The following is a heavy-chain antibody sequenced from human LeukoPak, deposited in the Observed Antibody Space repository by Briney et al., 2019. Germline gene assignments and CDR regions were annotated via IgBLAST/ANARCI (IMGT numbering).Heavy chain of an antibody. CDR3: AKDTPYYYGMDV. J-gene: IGHJ6*02. V-gene: IGHV3-9*01. CDR2: ISWSSGSI. Sequence: GRSLRLSCAASGFTFDDYAMHWVRQAPGKGLEWVSGISWSSGSIGYADSVKGRFTISRDNAKNSLYLQMNSLRAEDTALYYCAKDTPYYYGMDVWGQGTTVTVSS. CDR1: GFTFDDYA.